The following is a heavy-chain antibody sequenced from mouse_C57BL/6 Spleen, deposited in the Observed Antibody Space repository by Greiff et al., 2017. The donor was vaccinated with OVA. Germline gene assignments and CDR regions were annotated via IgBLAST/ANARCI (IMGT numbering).Heavy chain of an antibody. CDR1: GYTFTDYE. CDR2: IDPETGGT. D-gene: IGHD2-1*01. Sequence: QVQLQQSGAELVRPGASVTLSCKASGYTFTDYEMHWVKQTPVHGLEWIGAIDPETGGTAYNQKFKGKAILTADKSSSTAYMELRSLTSEDSAVYYCTGDGNSAWFAYWGQGALVTVSA. J-gene: IGHJ3*01. V-gene: IGHV1-15*01. CDR3: TGDGNSAWFAY.